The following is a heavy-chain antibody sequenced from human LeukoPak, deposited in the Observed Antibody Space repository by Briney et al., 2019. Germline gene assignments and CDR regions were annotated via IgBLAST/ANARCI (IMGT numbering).Heavy chain of an antibody. Sequence: SETLSLTCAVYGGSFSGYYWNWIRQPPGKGLEWIGEINHSGGTNYNPSPMSRVTISVDTTKNQFSLKLSSGTGADAAVYYCARDGTTVVANVAFDIWGQGTMVTVSS. J-gene: IGHJ3*02. CDR1: GGSFSGYY. D-gene: IGHD4-23*01. V-gene: IGHV4-34*01. CDR2: INHSGGT. CDR3: ARDGTTVVANVAFDI.